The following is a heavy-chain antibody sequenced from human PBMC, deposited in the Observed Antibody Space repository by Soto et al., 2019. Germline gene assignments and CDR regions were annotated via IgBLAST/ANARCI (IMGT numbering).Heavy chain of an antibody. D-gene: IGHD2-8*01. J-gene: IGHJ4*02. Sequence: QVQLQESGPGLVKPSETLSLTCTVSGDSISNYYWSWIRQPPGKGLEWIGYIYNSGSTTYNPSLKSRVTISVATSKNRVSLKLSSVTAADTAVYYCARHFAYCSNGVCYGGYHFDYGGQGTRVTVSS. CDR3: ARHFAYCSNGVCYGGYHFDY. CDR2: IYNSGST. V-gene: IGHV4-59*08. CDR1: GDSISNYY.